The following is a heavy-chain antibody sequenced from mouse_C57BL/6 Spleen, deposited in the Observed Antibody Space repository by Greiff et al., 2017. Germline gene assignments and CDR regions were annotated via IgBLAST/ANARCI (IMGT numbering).Heavy chain of an antibody. J-gene: IGHJ4*01. Sequence: EVLLQQSGPELVKPGASVKISCKASGYSFTGYDMHWVKQSHGNILDWIGYIYPYNGDSSYNQKFKGKATLTVDKSSSAADMEHRNLTSEDSAVYYSAREDTVEAMDYWGQGTSVTGSS. V-gene: IGHV1-31*01. CDR1: GYSFTGYD. CDR3: AREDTVEAMDY. CDR2: IYPYNGDS. D-gene: IGHD1-1*01.